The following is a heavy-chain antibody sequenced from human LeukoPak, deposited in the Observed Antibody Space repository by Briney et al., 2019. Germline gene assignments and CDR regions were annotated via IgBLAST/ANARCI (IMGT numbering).Heavy chain of an antibody. D-gene: IGHD6-19*01. CDR2: FDPEDGET. CDR3: ATPKKRGEYSSGWYDAFDI. CDR1: GYTLTKFS. Sequence: ASVKVSCKVSGYTLTKFSMHWVRQAPGRGLEWMGGFDPEDGETIYAQKFQGRVTMTEDTSTDTAHMELSSLRSEDTAVYYCATPKKRGEYSSGWYDAFDIWGQGTMVTVSS. J-gene: IGHJ3*02. V-gene: IGHV1-24*01.